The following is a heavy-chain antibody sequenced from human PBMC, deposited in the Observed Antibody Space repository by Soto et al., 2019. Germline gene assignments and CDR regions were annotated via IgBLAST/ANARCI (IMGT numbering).Heavy chain of an antibody. V-gene: IGHV3-30*18. CDR2: ISYDGSNK. D-gene: IGHD2-21*02. J-gene: IGHJ3*02. CDR1: GFTFSSYG. CDR3: AKGYCGGDCDYFDAFDI. Sequence: QVQLVESGGGVVQPGRSLRLSCAASGFTFSSYGMHWVRQAPGKGLEWVAVISYDGSNKYYADSVKGRFPISRDNSKNTLDLQMNSLRAEDTAVYYCAKGYCGGDCDYFDAFDIWGQGTMVTVSS.